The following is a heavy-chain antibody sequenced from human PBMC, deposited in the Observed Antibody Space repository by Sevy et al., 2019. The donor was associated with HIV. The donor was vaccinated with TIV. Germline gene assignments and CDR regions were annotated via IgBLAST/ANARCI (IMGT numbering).Heavy chain of an antibody. D-gene: IGHD1-26*01. CDR3: AREWELGGMDV. V-gene: IGHV1-69*13. Sequence: ASVKVSSKASGGTFSTYAISWVRQAPGQGLEWMGVIIPKSGTANYAQKFQGRVTITADESTNTAYMELSSLRSEDTAVYFCAREWELGGMDVWGQGTTVTVSS. CDR1: GGTFSTYA. CDR2: IIPKSGTA. J-gene: IGHJ6*02.